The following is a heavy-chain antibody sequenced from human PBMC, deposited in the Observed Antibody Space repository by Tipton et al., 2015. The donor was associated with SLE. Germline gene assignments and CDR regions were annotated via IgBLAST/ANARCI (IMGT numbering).Heavy chain of an antibody. CDR2: INPGVDTT. CDR1: RYTFTRYY. D-gene: IGHD6-6*01. J-gene: IGHJ4*02. CDR3: ARSREYSTSSGLDY. Sequence: QSGAEVKKPGASVKVSCKASRYTFTRYYIHWVRQAPGQGLEWMGIINPGVDTTTYTQNFQGRVTMTRDTSTNTVHMEVSSLRSEDTAVYYCARSREYSTSSGLDYWGQGSLVTVSS. V-gene: IGHV1-46*01.